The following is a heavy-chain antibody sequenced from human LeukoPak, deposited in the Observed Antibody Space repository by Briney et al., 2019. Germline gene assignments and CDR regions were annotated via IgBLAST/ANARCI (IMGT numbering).Heavy chain of an antibody. CDR1: GFTFGSYG. CDR2: IRYDGSNK. CDR3: AKDVDVLDH. J-gene: IGHJ4*02. V-gene: IGHV3-30*02. D-gene: IGHD5-12*01. Sequence: PGGSLRLSCAASGFTFGSYGMHWVRQAPGKGLEWVAVIRYDGSNKYYGDSVKGRFTISRDNSKNTLYLQMNSLRTEDTAVYYCAKDVDVLDHWGQGTLVTVSS.